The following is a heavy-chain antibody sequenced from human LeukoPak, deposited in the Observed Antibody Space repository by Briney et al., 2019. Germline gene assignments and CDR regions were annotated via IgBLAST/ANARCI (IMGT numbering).Heavy chain of an antibody. CDR1: GFTVSSNY. Sequence: GGSLRLSCAASGFTVSSNYMSWVRQAPGEGLEWVSVIYSGGSTYYADSVKGRFTISRDNSKNTLYLQMNSLRAEDTAVYYCARVWGSYYYYMDVWGKGTTVTVSS. D-gene: IGHD3-16*01. CDR2: IYSGGST. J-gene: IGHJ6*03. V-gene: IGHV3-53*01. CDR3: ARVWGSYYYYMDV.